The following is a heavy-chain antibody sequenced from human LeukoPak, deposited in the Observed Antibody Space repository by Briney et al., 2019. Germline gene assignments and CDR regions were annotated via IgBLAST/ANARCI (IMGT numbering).Heavy chain of an antibody. D-gene: IGHD4-17*01. Sequence: SETLSLTCTVSGDSISSGDYYWSWLRQPAGKGLEWIGRIYTSGSTNYNPSLKSRVTISVDTSKNQFSLKLSSVTAADTAVYYCASGSHDYGDSYGGQGTLVTVSS. V-gene: IGHV4-61*02. CDR3: ASGSHDYGDSY. J-gene: IGHJ4*02. CDR1: GDSISSGDYY. CDR2: IYTSGST.